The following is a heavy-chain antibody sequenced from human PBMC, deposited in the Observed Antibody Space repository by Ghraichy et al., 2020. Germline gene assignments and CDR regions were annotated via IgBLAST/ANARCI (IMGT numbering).Heavy chain of an antibody. V-gene: IGHV1-8*01. CDR3: ARSDYDFWSGYYTGGY. CDR2: MNPNSGNT. CDR1: GYTFTSYD. D-gene: IGHD3-3*01. Sequence: ASVKVSCKASGYTFTSYDINWVRQATGQGLEWMGWMNPNSGNTGYAQKFQGRVTMTRNTSISTAYMELSSLRSEDTAVYYCARSDYDFWSGYYTGGYWGQGTLVTVSS. J-gene: IGHJ4*02.